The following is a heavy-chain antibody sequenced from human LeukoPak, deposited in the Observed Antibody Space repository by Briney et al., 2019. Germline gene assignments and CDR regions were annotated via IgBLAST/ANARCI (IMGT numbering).Heavy chain of an antibody. CDR2: IWYDGSNK. Sequence: SGGSLRLSCAASGFTFSSYGMHWVRQAPGKGLEWVAVIWYDGSNKYYADSVKGRFTISRDNSKNTLYLQMNSLRAEDTAVYYCARGTSNYDFWSGYYNIGGFDYWGQGTLVTVSS. V-gene: IGHV3-33*01. CDR1: GFTFSSYG. J-gene: IGHJ4*02. D-gene: IGHD3-3*01. CDR3: ARGTSNYDFWSGYYNIGGFDY.